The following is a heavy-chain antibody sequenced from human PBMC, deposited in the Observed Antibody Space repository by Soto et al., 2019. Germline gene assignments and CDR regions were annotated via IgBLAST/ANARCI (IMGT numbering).Heavy chain of an antibody. CDR1: GGSFSGYY. V-gene: IGHV4-34*01. CDR2: INHSGIT. CDR3: ARARSSVPSRRGIGYYGMDV. Sequence: QVQLQQWGAGLLKPSEPLSLTCVVNGGSFSGYYWSWVRLPPGKGLEWIGEINHSGITDSNPSLRSRVTISVDGTRNQFSLNLTSVPAAETVVYFCARARSSVPSRRGIGYYGMDVWGHGTTVTVSS. D-gene: IGHD2-2*03. J-gene: IGHJ6*02.